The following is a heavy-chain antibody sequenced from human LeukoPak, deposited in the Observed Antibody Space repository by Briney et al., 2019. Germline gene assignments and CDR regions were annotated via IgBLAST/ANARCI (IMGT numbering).Heavy chain of an antibody. CDR2: IRYDGSNK. D-gene: IGHD3-10*01. CDR3: AYVNLLLWCGEFTILLYFDC. CDR1: GFIFSSYG. V-gene: IGHV3-30*02. J-gene: IGHJ4*02. Sequence: GGALRLSCSASGFIFSSYGMHWVGQAPGKGLEWVALIRYDGSNKYYEDSVKGRFTISRDNSKNTLYLHMNSLRAEDKAVDYFAYVNLLLWCGEFTILLYFDCWGERTLVTVST.